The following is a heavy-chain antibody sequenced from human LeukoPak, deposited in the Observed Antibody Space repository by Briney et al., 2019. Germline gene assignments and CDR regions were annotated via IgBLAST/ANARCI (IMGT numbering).Heavy chain of an antibody. Sequence: PGGSLRLSCGASGFTFSSSAMHWARQGPGKGLEWVAYIAHHGNNKYYADSVKGRFTISRDNSKGSLYLQMNSLRADDTAVYYCAKDGSWSCTDWGQGTLVGVSS. V-gene: IGHV3-30*02. CDR1: GFTFSSSA. CDR2: IAHHGNNK. J-gene: IGHJ4*02. D-gene: IGHD2-8*02. CDR3: AKDGSWSCTD.